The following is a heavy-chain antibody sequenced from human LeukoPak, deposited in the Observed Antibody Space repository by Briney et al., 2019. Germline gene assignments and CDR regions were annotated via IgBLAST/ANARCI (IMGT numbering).Heavy chain of an antibody. CDR3: ARHVGIYEFDY. V-gene: IGHV4-39*01. CDR2: IYYNGTT. J-gene: IGHJ4*02. D-gene: IGHD5/OR15-5a*01. Sequence: SETLSLTCTVSVGSISSTSYYWDWIRQPPGKGLEWIGNIYYNGTTYYNPSLKSRVTISVDTSKNQFSLKLSSVTAADTAVYYCARHVGIYEFDYWGQGTLVTVSS. CDR1: VGSISSTSYY.